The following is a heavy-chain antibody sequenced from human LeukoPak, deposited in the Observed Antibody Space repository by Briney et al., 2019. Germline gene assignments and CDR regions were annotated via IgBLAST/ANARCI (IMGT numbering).Heavy chain of an antibody. CDR2: IYYSGST. Sequence: KSSETLSLTCTVSGGSISSYYWSWIRQPPGKGLEWIGYIYYSGSTNYNPSLKSRVTISVDTSKNQFSRKLTSVGAADTAVYYCARSFYYYGADALDIWGQGTKVTVSS. D-gene: IGHD3-10*01. CDR1: GGSISSYY. V-gene: IGHV4-59*01. J-gene: IGHJ3*02. CDR3: ARSFYYYGADALDI.